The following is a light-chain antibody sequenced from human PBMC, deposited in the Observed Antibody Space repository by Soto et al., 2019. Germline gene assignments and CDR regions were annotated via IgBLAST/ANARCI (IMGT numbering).Light chain of an antibody. Sequence: QSVLTQPHSASGTPGQRVSISCSGSASNVGSTYVFWYQQLPGAAPALLIYRNNQRPSGVSDRFSGSKSGTSASLAISGLKVDDEADYYCASWDNDLNGPIFGGGTKLTVL. CDR1: ASNVGSTY. CDR2: RNN. J-gene: IGLJ2*01. V-gene: IGLV1-47*01. CDR3: ASWDNDLNGPI.